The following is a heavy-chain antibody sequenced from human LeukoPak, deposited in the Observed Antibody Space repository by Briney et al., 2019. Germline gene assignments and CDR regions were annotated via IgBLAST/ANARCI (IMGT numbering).Heavy chain of an antibody. Sequence: PSETLSLTCTVSGGSISSYYWSWIRQPPGKGLEWIGYIYYSGSTYYNPSLKSRVTISVDTSKNQFSLKLSSVTAADTAVYYCARRGGGDAFDIWGQGTMVTVSS. V-gene: IGHV4-59*12. CDR3: ARRGGGDAFDI. CDR2: IYYSGST. CDR1: GGSISSYY. D-gene: IGHD3-16*01. J-gene: IGHJ3*02.